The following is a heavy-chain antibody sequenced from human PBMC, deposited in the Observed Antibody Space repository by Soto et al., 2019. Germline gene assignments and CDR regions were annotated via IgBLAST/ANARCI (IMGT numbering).Heavy chain of an antibody. Sequence: QVQLQESGPGLVEPSETLSLTCTVSGGSITNYYCSWFRQPPGKGLEWIGYIQYNGYSAYNLSFKKRFTRSIDTSKTQFSLMPEVVTATDTAVYFARHGFGSLRGLVDVWGQASTVIVSS. D-gene: IGHD3-10*01. CDR3: RHGFGSLRGLVDV. CDR2: IQYNGYS. V-gene: IGHV4-59*08. CDR1: GGSITNYY. J-gene: IGHJ6*02.